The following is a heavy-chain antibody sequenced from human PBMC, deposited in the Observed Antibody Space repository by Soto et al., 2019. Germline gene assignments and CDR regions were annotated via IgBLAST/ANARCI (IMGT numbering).Heavy chain of an antibody. V-gene: IGHV1-18*01. CDR2: ISAYNGNT. J-gene: IGHJ3*01. Sequence: SPQQAPGQGLEWMGWISAYNGNTNYAQKLQGRVTMTTDTSTSTAYMELRSLRSDDTVVYSGASVRGVTGIMAFWRQRTMVPVSP. CDR3: ASVRGVTGIMAF. D-gene: IGHD2-21*02.